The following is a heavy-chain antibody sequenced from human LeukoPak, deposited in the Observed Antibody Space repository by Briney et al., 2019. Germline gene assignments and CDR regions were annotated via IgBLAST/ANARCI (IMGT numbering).Heavy chain of an antibody. CDR2: INPSGST. CDR1: GYTFSSYY. D-gene: IGHD6-13*01. J-gene: IGHJ4*02. CDR3: GRERLGAVGRGGIDF. V-gene: IGHV1-46*01. Sequence: ASVKVSCKASGYTFSSYYMHWVRLVPGQGPEWLGIINPSGSTVYAQKFQGRVTMTRDPSTGTVYMELSSLRSEDTAVCYCGRERLGAVGRGGIDFWGQGSQVTVSS.